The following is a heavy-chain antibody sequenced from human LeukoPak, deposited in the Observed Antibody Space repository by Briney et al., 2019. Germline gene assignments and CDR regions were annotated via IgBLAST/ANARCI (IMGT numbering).Heavy chain of an antibody. J-gene: IGHJ4*02. V-gene: IGHV4-59*01. D-gene: IGHD6-13*01. CDR1: GGSISSYY. CDR2: IYYSGST. Sequence: PSETLSLTCTVSGGSISSYYWSWMRQPPGKGLEWIGYIYYSGSTNYNPSLKSRVTISVDTSKNQFSLKLSSVTAADTAVYYCARGLMMAVAGRGEFHYWGQGTLVTVSS. CDR3: ARGLMMAVAGRGEFHY.